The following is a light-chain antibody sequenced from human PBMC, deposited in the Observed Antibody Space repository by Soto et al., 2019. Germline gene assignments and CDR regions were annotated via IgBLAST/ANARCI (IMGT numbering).Light chain of an antibody. CDR2: DVT. CDR3: CSYAGSYTL. Sequence: QSALTQPRSVSGSPGQSVTISCTGTSSDVGGYDFVSWYQQHPGKAPKLIIYDVTQRPSGVPDRFSASKSGNTASLTISGLQAEDEAYYYCCSYAGSYTLFGGGTKVTVL. V-gene: IGLV2-11*01. J-gene: IGLJ2*01. CDR1: SSDVGGYDF.